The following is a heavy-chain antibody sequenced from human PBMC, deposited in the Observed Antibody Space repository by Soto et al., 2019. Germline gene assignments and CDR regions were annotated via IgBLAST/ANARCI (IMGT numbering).Heavy chain of an antibody. Sequence: ASVKVSCKASGYTFTRYNMHWVRQAPGQGLELMGIINPSGGSTYYTQKFEGRVTLTRDTSTSTVYMELSSLRSEDTAVYYCARGSRGDANWFDPWGQGTLVTVSS. J-gene: IGHJ5*02. CDR3: ARGSRGDANWFDP. CDR1: GYTFTRYN. CDR2: INPSGGST. V-gene: IGHV1-46*01. D-gene: IGHD4-17*01.